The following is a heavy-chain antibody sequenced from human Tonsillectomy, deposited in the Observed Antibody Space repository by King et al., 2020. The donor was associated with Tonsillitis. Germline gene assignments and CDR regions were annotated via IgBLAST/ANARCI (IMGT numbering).Heavy chain of an antibody. Sequence: VQLQESGPGLVKPSETLSLTCTVSGGSISSYYWSWIRQPPGKGLEWIGYIYYSGSTNYNPSLKSRVTISVDTSKNPFSLKLSSVTAADTAVYYCAREGYYDIFTGQGTWFDPWGQGTLVTVSS. V-gene: IGHV4-59*01. CDR3: AREGYYDIFTGQGTWFDP. CDR2: IYYSGST. CDR1: GGSISSYY. D-gene: IGHD3-9*01. J-gene: IGHJ5*02.